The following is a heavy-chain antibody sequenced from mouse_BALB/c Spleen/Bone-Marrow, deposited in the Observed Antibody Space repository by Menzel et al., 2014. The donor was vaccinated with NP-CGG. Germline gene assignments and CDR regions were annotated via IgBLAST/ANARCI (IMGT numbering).Heavy chain of an antibody. CDR2: ISTGGTYT. V-gene: IGHV5-6-4*01. CDR3: SRGYGNCFDY. J-gene: IGHJ2*01. Sequence: DVMLVESGGGLVKPGGSLKLSCSASGFTFSSSIMSWVRQTPEKRLEWVASISTGGTYTYYPDSVTGRFTISRDNAKNTLYQRMSSLKSEDTAMYYCSRGYGNCFDYWGQGTALTVSS. D-gene: IGHD2-10*02. CDR1: GFTFSSSI.